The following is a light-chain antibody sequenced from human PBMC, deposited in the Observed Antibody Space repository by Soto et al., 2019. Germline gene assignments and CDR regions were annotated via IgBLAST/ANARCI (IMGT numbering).Light chain of an antibody. J-gene: IGLJ1*01. CDR3: QSYGTSLSGLYV. V-gene: IGLV1-40*01. Sequence: VLTQPPSVSGAPGQRVIISCTGSSSNIGAGRDVHWYRQFPGEAPKFLISDSNHRPSGVPDRFSVSKSGASASLAITGLRPEDEGDYFCQSYGTSLSGLYVFGTGTKLTVL. CDR2: DSN. CDR1: SSNIGAGRD.